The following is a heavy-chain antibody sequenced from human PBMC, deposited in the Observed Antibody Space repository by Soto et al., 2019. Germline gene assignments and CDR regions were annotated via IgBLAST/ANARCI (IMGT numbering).Heavy chain of an antibody. CDR2: IYHSGSS. V-gene: IGHV4-30-2*01. CDR3: AAGGGLPRYY. CDR1: GGSISSGGYS. D-gene: IGHD5-12*01. J-gene: IGHJ4*02. Sequence: QLQLQESGSGLVKPSQTLSLTCAVSGGSISSGGYSWRWLWQPPGKGLEWIGYIYHSGSSYYHPSLKSRVTISVDTSKHQFSLKLSSVTAADTAVYYCAAGGGLPRYYWGQGTLVTVSS.